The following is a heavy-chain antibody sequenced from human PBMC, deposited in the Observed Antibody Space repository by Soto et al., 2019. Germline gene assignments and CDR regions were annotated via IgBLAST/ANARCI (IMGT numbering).Heavy chain of an antibody. CDR3: AKRPPYDMDV. CDR1: GFTFSSYS. J-gene: IGHJ6*02. Sequence: GGSLRLSCAASGFTFSSYSMNWVRQAPGKGLEWVSSISNSGNYIYYADSVKGRFTISRDNAKNSLYLQMNSLRAEDTAVYFCAKRPPYDMDVWGQGTTVTVSS. CDR2: ISNSGNYI. V-gene: IGHV3-21*01.